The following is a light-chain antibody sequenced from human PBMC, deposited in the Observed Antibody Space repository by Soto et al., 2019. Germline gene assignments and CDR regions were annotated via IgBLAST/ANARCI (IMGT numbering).Light chain of an antibody. CDR1: QSVSSSY. J-gene: IGKJ1*01. CDR2: ETS. Sequence: IVLTQSPGTLSLSPGERATLSCRASQSVSSSYLAWSQQRTGQAPRLLIYETSSRATGIPDRFSGSGSGTDFTLTISRLEPEDFAVYYCHQYGSSPPWTFGQGTKVDXK. CDR3: HQYGSSPPWT. V-gene: IGKV3-20*01.